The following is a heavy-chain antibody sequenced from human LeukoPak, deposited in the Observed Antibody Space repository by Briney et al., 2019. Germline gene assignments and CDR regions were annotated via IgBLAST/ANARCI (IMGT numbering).Heavy chain of an antibody. J-gene: IGHJ6*02. Sequence: PGGSLRLSCAASGFTFSSYAMSWVRQAPGKGLEWVSAISGSGGSTYYADSVKGRFTISRDNSKNTLYLQMNSLRAEDTAVYYCAKNDCSSTRWPYYYYYYGMDVWGQGTTVIVSS. D-gene: IGHD2-2*01. CDR1: GFTFSSYA. V-gene: IGHV3-23*01. CDR2: ISGSGGST. CDR3: AKNDCSSTRWPYYYYYYGMDV.